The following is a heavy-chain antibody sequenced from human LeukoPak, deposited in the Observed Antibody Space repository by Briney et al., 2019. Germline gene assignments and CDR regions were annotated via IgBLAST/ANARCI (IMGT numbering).Heavy chain of an antibody. J-gene: IGHJ6*03. CDR3: ARDRYSSGGSCYATNTGYYYYYMDV. CDR2: IYTSGST. V-gene: IGHV4-61*02. D-gene: IGHD2-15*01. CDR1: GGSISSGSYY. Sequence: SETLSLTCTVSGGSISSGSYYWSWIRQPAGKGLEWIGRIYTSGSTNYNPSLKSRVTMSVDTSKNQFSLKLSSVTAADTAVYYCARDRYSSGGSCYATNTGYYYYYMDVWGKGTTVTVSS.